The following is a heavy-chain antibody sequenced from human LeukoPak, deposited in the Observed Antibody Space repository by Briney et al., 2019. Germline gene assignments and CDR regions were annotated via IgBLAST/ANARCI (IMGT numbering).Heavy chain of an antibody. V-gene: IGHV4-34*01. CDR2: INHSGGT. Sequence: LETLSLTCAVYGGYFSGYYWSWIRQPPGKGLEWIGEINHSGGTNHNPSLKNRVTTSIDTSKNQFSLKLSSVTAADTAIYYCARSRPQVTTWYFDICGRGTLVTVSS. J-gene: IGHJ2*01. CDR3: ARSRPQVTTWYFDI. D-gene: IGHD4-17*01. CDR1: GGYFSGYY.